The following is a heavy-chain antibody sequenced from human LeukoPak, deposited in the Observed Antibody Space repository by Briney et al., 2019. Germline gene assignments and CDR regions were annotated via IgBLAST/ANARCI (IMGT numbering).Heavy chain of an antibody. J-gene: IGHJ3*02. CDR3: ARPLYRRDAFDI. Sequence: GGSLRLSCTASGFTFGDYAMNWVRQAPGKGLEWVSSISSSSSYIYYADSVKGRFTISRDNSKNTLYLQMNSLRAEDTAVYYCARPLYRRDAFDIWGQGTMVTVSS. CDR2: ISSSSSYI. D-gene: IGHD1-26*01. V-gene: IGHV3-21*04. CDR1: GFTFGDYA.